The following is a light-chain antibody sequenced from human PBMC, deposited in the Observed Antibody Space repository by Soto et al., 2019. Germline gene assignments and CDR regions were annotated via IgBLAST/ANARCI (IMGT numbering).Light chain of an antibody. J-gene: IGKJ5*01. CDR3: QQYGSSPQPIT. CDR1: QSVSSSY. V-gene: IGKV3-20*01. Sequence: EIVLTQSAGSLSLSPGERATLSYRASQSVSSSYLAWYQQKPGQAPRLLIYGASSRATGIPDRFSGSGSGTDFTLTISRLEPEDFAVYFCQQYGSSPQPITFGQGTRLEIK. CDR2: GAS.